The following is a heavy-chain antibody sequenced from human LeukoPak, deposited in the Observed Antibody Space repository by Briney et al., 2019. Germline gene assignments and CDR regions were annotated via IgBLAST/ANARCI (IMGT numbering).Heavy chain of an antibody. CDR2: IYSGGST. CDR1: GFTVSSNY. J-gene: IGHJ4*02. Sequence: GGSLRLSCAASGFTVSSNYMSWVRQAPGKGLEWVSVIYSGGSTYYADSVKGRFTISRDNSKNTLYLQMNSLRAEDTAVYYCARDGGSSYYDSSGYYDYWGQGTLVTVSS. V-gene: IGHV3-66*01. D-gene: IGHD3-22*01. CDR3: ARDGGSSYYDSSGYYDY.